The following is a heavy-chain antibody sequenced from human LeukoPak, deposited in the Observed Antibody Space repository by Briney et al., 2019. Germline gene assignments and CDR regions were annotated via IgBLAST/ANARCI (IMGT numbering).Heavy chain of an antibody. CDR2: ISASGST. CDR3: ARWLPTPRYFDY. D-gene: IGHD2-15*01. J-gene: IGHJ4*02. CDR1: GGSFSGYY. Sequence: SETLSLTCTVSGGSFSGYYWTWIRRPAGKELEWIGRISASGSTKYNPSLKSRGTISVDTSKKQIYINQSSVTAAETAVYHCARWLPTPRYFDYWGQGSLVTVSS. V-gene: IGHV4-4*07.